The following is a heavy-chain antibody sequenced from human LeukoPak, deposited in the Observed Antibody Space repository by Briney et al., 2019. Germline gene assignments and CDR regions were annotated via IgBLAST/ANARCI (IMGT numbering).Heavy chain of an antibody. V-gene: IGHV3-21*04. Sequence: GGSLRLSCAASGFTFSSYSMNWVRQAPGKGLEWVSSISSSSSCIYYADSVKGRFTISRDNSKNTLYLQMNSLRAEDTAVYYCAKDYVFRPWGQGTLVTVSS. CDR3: AKDYVFRP. CDR1: GFTFSSYS. J-gene: IGHJ5*02. D-gene: IGHD2/OR15-2a*01. CDR2: ISSSSSCI.